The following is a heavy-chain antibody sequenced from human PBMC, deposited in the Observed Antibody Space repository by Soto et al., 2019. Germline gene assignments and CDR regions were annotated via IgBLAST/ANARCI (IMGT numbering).Heavy chain of an antibody. CDR3: ARDSGPYYDFWSGYYGNLYYFDY. CDR2: ISSSSSTI. CDR1: GFTFRSYS. D-gene: IGHD3-3*01. J-gene: IGHJ4*02. Sequence: GGSLRLSCAASGFTFRSYSMNWVRQAPGKGLEWVSYISSSSSTIYYADSVKGRFTISRDNAKNSLYLQMNSLRAEDTAAYYCARDSGPYYDFWSGYYGNLYYFDYWGQGTLVTVSS. V-gene: IGHV3-48*01.